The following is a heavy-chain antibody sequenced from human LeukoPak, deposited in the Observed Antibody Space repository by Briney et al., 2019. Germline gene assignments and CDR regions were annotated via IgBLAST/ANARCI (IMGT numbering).Heavy chain of an antibody. CDR2: ISAYNGNT. D-gene: IGHD3-10*01. CDR1: GYTFTSYG. J-gene: IGHJ6*02. Sequence: GASVKVSCKASGYTFTSYGISWVRQAPGQGLEWMGWISAYNGNTNYAQKLQGRVTMTTDTSTSTAYMELRSLRSDDTAVYYCARDMYYGSGTPMQYGMDVWGQGTTVTVSS. CDR3: ARDMYYGSGTPMQYGMDV. V-gene: IGHV1-18*01.